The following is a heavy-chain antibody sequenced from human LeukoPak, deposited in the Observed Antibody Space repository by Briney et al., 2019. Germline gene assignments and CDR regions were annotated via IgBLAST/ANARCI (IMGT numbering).Heavy chain of an antibody. Sequence: PSETLSLTCNVSGGSISSGGYYWSWIRQPPGTGLEWIGYIYHSGSTYYNPSLKSRGTISVDRSKNQFSLKLSSVTAADTAVYYCARGIPYQLERQAIDAFDIWGQGTMVTVSS. CDR2: IYHSGST. D-gene: IGHD1-1*01. CDR3: ARGIPYQLERQAIDAFDI. CDR1: GGSISSGGYY. J-gene: IGHJ3*02. V-gene: IGHV4-30-2*01.